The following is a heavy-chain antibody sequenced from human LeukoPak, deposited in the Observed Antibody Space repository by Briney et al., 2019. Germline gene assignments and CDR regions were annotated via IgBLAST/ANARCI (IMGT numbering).Heavy chain of an antibody. CDR2: IYYSGST. J-gene: IGHJ3*02. D-gene: IGHD2/OR15-2a*01. CDR3: ARDNSRDAFDI. Sequence: SETLSLTCTVSGGSISSSSYYWGWIRQPPGKGLEWIGSIYYSGSTYYNPSLKSRVTISVDTSKNQFSLKLSSVTAADTAVYYCARDNSRDAFDIWGQGTMVTVSS. V-gene: IGHV4-39*07. CDR1: GGSISSSSYY.